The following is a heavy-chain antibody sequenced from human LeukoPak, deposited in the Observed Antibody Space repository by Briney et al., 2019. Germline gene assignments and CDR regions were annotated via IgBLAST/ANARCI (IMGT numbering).Heavy chain of an antibody. CDR3: SRPGASGSYLYYFDY. D-gene: IGHD1-26*01. CDR1: GGSISSYY. V-gene: IGHV4-59*08. CDR2: IYYSGSP. Sequence: SETLSLTCTVSGGSISSYYWSWIRQTPGKGLEWIGYIYYSGSPNYNPSLKSRVTISVDTSKNQFSLKLSAVTAADPAVIFFSRPGASGSYLYYFDYWGQGTLVTVSS. J-gene: IGHJ4*02.